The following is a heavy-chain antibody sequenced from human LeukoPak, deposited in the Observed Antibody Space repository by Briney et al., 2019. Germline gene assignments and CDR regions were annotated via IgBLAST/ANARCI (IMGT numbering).Heavy chain of an antibody. V-gene: IGHV3-23*01. CDR2: ISGSGGRT. D-gene: IGHD2-2*01. Sequence: GGSLRLSCAASGFTFSSYAMSWVRQAPGEGLEWVSSISGSGGRTYYADSVRGRFTISTDSSKNTVQLQMTSLRVEDTAIYYCVKLTENQLLGKGWADSWGQGTLVAVSS. J-gene: IGHJ5*01. CDR3: VKLTENQLLGKGWADS. CDR1: GFTFSSYA.